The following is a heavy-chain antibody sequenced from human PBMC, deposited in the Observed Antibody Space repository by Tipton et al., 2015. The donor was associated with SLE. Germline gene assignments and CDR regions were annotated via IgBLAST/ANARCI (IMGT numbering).Heavy chain of an antibody. J-gene: IGHJ4*02. CDR3: ASPYCGPNCYGFEY. V-gene: IGHV4-4*09. CDR2: IYPSGTT. D-gene: IGHD2-21*01. Sequence: TLSLTCTVSGGSMTSFYWSWIRQPPGKDLEWIGYIYPSGTTFYNPSLESRVTISLDRSKNQFSLNLSSVTAADTAVYYCASPYCGPNCYGFEYWGQGLRVTVSS. CDR1: GGSMTSFY.